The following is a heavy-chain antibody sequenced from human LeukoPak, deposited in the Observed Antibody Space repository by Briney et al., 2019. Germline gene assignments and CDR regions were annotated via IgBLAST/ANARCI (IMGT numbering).Heavy chain of an antibody. J-gene: IGHJ4*02. CDR1: GGSISSYY. V-gene: IGHV4-59*01. CDR2: IYYSGRT. Sequence: PSETLSLTCTVPGGSISSYYWSWIWQPPGKGLGWSGYIYYSGRTNYNPSLKSRVTISVDTSKNQFSLKLSSVTAADTAVYYCARTYYDFWSGYSSFDYWGQGTLVTVSS. CDR3: ARTYYDFWSGYSSFDY. D-gene: IGHD3-3*01.